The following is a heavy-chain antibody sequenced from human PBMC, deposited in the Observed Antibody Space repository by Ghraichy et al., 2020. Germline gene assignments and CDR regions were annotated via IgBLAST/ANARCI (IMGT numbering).Heavy chain of an antibody. CDR2: IYSGGST. V-gene: IGHV3-66*01. D-gene: IGHD3-3*01. CDR1: GFTVSSNY. CDR3: ARSVFGVVIFY. J-gene: IGHJ4*02. Sequence: GGSLRLSCAASGFTVSSNYMSWVRQAPGKGLEWVSVIYSGGSTYYADSVKGRFTISRDNSKNTLYLQMNSLRAEDTAVYYCARSVFGVVIFYWGQGTLVTVSS.